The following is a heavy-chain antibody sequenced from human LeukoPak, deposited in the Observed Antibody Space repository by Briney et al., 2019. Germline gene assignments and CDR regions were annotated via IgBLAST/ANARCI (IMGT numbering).Heavy chain of an antibody. CDR3: ARYSYGFAYSY. D-gene: IGHD5-18*01. CDR1: GFTFSRFW. V-gene: IGHV3-7*01. CDR2: INQDGSEK. J-gene: IGHJ4*02. Sequence: GGSLRLSCAASGFTFSRFWMSWVRQAPGKGLEWVANINQDGSEKYYVDSMKGRFTISRDNAKNTLYLQMNSLRAEDTAVYYCARYSYGFAYSYWGQGTLVTVSS.